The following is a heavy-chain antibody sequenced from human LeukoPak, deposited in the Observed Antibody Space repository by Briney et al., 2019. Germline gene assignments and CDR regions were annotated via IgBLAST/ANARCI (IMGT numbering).Heavy chain of an antibody. CDR2: MNPNSGNT. V-gene: IGHV1-8*01. D-gene: IGHD5-18*01. CDR3: ARGRVDTAMLPFY. J-gene: IGHJ4*02. Sequence: ASVKVSCKASGYTFTSYDFNWVRQATGQGLEWMGWMNPNSGNTGYAQKFQGRVTMTRNTSISTAYMELSSLRSEDTAVYYCARGRVDTAMLPFYWGQGTLVTVSS. CDR1: GYTFTSYD.